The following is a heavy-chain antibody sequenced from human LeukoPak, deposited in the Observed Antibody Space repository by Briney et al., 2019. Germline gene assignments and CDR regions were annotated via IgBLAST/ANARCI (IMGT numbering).Heavy chain of an antibody. D-gene: IGHD3-10*01. CDR3: ARKGRRLLWFGESTPYYFDY. Sequence: SETLSLTCAVYGGSFSGYYWSWIRQPPGKGLEWIGEINHSGSTNYNPSLKSRVTISVGTSKNQFSLKLSSVTAADTAVYYCARKGRRLLWFGESTPYYFDYWGQGTLVTVSS. CDR1: GGSFSGYY. V-gene: IGHV4-34*01. CDR2: INHSGST. J-gene: IGHJ4*02.